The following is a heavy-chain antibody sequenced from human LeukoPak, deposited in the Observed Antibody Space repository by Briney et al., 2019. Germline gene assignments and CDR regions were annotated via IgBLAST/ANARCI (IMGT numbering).Heavy chain of an antibody. CDR3: ARENYDFWSGPLGNWFDP. D-gene: IGHD3-3*01. CDR1: GYTFTSYG. CDR2: ISAYNGNT. V-gene: IGHV1-18*01. J-gene: IGHJ5*02. Sequence: ASVKVSCKASGYTFTSYGISSVRQAPGQGLEWMGWISAYNGNTNYAQKIQGRVTMTTDTSTSTAYMELRSLRSDDTAVYYCARENYDFWSGPLGNWFDPWGQGTLVTVSS.